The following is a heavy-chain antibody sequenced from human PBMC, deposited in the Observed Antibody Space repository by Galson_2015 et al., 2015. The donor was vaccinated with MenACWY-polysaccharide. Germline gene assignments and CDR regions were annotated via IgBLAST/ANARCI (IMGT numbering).Heavy chain of an antibody. Sequence: SVKVSCKASGYTFTSYGISWVRQAPGLGLEWMGWISTYNGNTNYAQMLQGRVTMTSDTSASTAYMELRSLRSDDTAVYYCARDFRSSWYGHYFDYWGQGTLVTVSS. CDR1: GYTFTSYG. CDR3: ARDFRSSWYGHYFDY. D-gene: IGHD6-13*01. CDR2: ISTYNGNT. J-gene: IGHJ4*02. V-gene: IGHV1-18*01.